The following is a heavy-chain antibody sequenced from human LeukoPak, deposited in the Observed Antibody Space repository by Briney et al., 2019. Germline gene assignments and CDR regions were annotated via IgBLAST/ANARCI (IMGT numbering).Heavy chain of an antibody. D-gene: IGHD5-12*01. J-gene: IGHJ6*04. V-gene: IGHV3-9*01. Sequence: GGSLRLSCAASGFTFDDYAMHWVRQAPGKGLEWVSGISWNSGSIGYADSVKGRFTISRDNAKNSLYLQMNSLRAEDTAVYYCARDWRGYSGYGMDVWGKGTTVTVSS. CDR3: ARDWRGYSGYGMDV. CDR2: ISWNSGSI. CDR1: GFTFDDYA.